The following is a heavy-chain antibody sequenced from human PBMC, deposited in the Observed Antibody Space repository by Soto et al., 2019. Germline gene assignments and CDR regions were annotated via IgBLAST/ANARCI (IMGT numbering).Heavy chain of an antibody. J-gene: IGHJ6*02. CDR1: GFTFSNYW. CDR3: ARGNNGMDV. CDR2: IKSDGSST. V-gene: IGHV3-74*01. Sequence: EVQLVESGGGLVQPGGSLRLSCAASGFTFSNYWMHWDRQAPGKGLVWVSRIKSDGSSTNYADSVKGRFTSSRDNAKNTLYLQLNSLRVEDTAVYYCARGNNGMDVWGQGTTVTVSS.